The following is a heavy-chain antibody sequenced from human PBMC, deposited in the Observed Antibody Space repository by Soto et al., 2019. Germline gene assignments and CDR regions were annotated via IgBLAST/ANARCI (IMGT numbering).Heavy chain of an antibody. CDR3: AKVWVRGSGRSALYFDS. D-gene: IGHD3-10*01. Sequence: EVQLVESGGGFVQPGGSLRLSCAASGFSFSSYAMSWVRQAPGKGLEWVSGVNDRGGSTYYADSMKGRFTISRDNSNNTLYLQMNSLRAADTGLYYCAKVWVRGSGRSALYFDSWGQGTLVTVSS. V-gene: IGHV3-23*04. CDR1: GFSFSSYA. CDR2: VNDRGGST. J-gene: IGHJ4*01.